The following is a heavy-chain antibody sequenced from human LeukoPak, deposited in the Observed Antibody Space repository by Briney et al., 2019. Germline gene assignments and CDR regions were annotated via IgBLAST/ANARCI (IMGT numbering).Heavy chain of an antibody. CDR3: ARVSGYCSGGSCPPTDDY. CDR2: IIPIFGTA. Sequence: SVKVSCKASGGTFSSYAIRWVRQAPGQGLEWMGGIIPIFGTANYAQKFQGRVTITADESTSTAYMELSSLRSEDTAVYYCARVSGYCSGGSCPPTDDYWGQGTLVTVSS. J-gene: IGHJ4*02. V-gene: IGHV1-69*01. D-gene: IGHD2-15*01. CDR1: GGTFSSYA.